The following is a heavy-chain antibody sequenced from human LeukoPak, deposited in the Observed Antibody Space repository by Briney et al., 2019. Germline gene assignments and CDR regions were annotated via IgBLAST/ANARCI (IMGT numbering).Heavy chain of an antibody. CDR2: IYTSGST. Sequence: GSLRLSCAASGFTFSSYAMSWIRQPAGKGLEWIGRIYTSGSTNYNPSLKSRVTMSVDTSKNQFSLKLSSVTAADTAVYYCARGLYSGSYYFDYWGQGTLVTVSS. V-gene: IGHV4-4*07. D-gene: IGHD1-26*01. CDR3: ARGLYSGSYYFDY. CDR1: GFTFSSYA. J-gene: IGHJ4*02.